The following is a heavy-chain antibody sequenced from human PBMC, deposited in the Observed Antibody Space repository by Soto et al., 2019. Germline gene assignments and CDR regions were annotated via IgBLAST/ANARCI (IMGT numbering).Heavy chain of an antibody. J-gene: IGHJ6*02. V-gene: IGHV1-18*04. CDR3: ARVDWGGDCYAYYYYGMDV. Sequence: ASVKVSCKASGYTFTSYGISWVRQAPGQGLEWMGWISAYNGNTNYAQKLQGRVTMTTDTSTSTAYMELRSLRSDDTAVYYCARVDWGGDCYAYYYYGMDVWGQGTTVTVSS. CDR1: GYTFTSYG. D-gene: IGHD2-21*02. CDR2: ISAYNGNT.